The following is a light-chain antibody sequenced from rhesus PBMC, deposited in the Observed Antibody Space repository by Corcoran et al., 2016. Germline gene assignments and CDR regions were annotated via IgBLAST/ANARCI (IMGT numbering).Light chain of an antibody. Sequence: DIQMTQPPSSLSASVGDRVTITCRASQGVSNWLAWFQPKPGKAPELLVYRASNLEPGVPSRFSGSGARKDFICAISSLQPEDIATSYCPQHEDSPWTFGQGTKVEIK. CDR1: QGVSNW. CDR3: PQHEDSPWT. V-gene: IGKV1-69*01. CDR2: RAS. J-gene: IGKJ1*01.